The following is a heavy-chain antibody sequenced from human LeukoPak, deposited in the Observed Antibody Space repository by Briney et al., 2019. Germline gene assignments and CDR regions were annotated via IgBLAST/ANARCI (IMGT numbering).Heavy chain of an antibody. Sequence: SETLSLTCTVSGGPTGSSGYFWGWVRQPPGKGLDWIGSISHSGSTNYNPSLKSRVTISVDASKNQFSLKLTSVTAADTAVYYCTRGLTIAGTASWGQGTLVTVSS. D-gene: IGHD6-13*01. CDR2: ISHSGST. J-gene: IGHJ5*02. CDR1: GGPTGSSGYF. V-gene: IGHV4-39*01. CDR3: TRGLTIAGTAS.